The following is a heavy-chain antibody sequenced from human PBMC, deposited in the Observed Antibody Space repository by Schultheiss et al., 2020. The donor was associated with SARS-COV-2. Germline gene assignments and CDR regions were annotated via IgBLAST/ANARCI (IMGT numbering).Heavy chain of an antibody. CDR3: ASLAMGSAYYMDV. D-gene: IGHD5-18*01. CDR1: GFTFSSYS. CDR2: ISSSSSTI. Sequence: GGSLRLSCAASGFTFSSYSMNWVRQAPGKGLEWVSSISSSSSTIYYADSVKGRFTISRDNAKNSLYLQMNSLRAEDTALYYCASLAMGSAYYMDVWGKGTTVTVSS. V-gene: IGHV3-48*01. J-gene: IGHJ6*03.